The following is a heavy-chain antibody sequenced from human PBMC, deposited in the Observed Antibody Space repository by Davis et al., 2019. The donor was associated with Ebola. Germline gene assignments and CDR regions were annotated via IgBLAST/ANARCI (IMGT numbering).Heavy chain of an antibody. CDR3: ARHFLASYGYYYYYGMDV. CDR2: IYYSGST. V-gene: IGHV4-39*01. CDR1: GGSISSSSYY. J-gene: IGHJ6*02. Sequence: PSETLSLTCTVSGGSISSSSYYWGWIRQPPGKGLKWIGSIYYSGSTYYNPSLKSRVTISVDTSKNQFSLKLSSVTAADTAVHYCARHFLASYGYYYYYGMDVWGQGTTVTVSS. D-gene: IGHD5-18*01.